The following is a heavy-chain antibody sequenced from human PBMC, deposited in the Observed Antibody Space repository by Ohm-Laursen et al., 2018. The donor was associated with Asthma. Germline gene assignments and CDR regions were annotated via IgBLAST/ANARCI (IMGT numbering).Heavy chain of an antibody. CDR2: IYSTGST. V-gene: IGHV4-59*12. D-gene: IGHD3-9*01. CDR3: VREDFDWPPGYCDY. CDR1: GASFSTYY. Sequence: SDTLSLTCPLSGASFSTYYWGWIRQPPGKGLEWIGYIYSTGSTNYNPSLESRVTISIDTSKNQFSLKLSSVTAADTAVYYCVREDFDWPPGYCDYWGQGTLVTVSS. J-gene: IGHJ4*02.